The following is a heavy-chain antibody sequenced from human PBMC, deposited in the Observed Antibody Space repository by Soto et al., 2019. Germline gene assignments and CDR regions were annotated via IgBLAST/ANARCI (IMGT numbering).Heavy chain of an antibody. CDR1: GGSISSYY. Sequence: SETLSLTCTVSGGSISSYYWSWIRQPPGKGLEWIGYIYYSGSTNYNPSLKSRVTISVDTSKNQFSLKLSSVTAADTAVYYCARESPLVYFDYWGQGTLVTVSS. CDR3: ARESPLVYFDY. V-gene: IGHV4-59*01. J-gene: IGHJ4*02. CDR2: IYYSGST. D-gene: IGHD6-13*01.